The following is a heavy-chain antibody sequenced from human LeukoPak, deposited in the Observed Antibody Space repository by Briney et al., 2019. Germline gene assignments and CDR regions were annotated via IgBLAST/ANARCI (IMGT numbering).Heavy chain of an antibody. CDR3: AGSPGIANWFDP. CDR2: ISSSSIYR. J-gene: IGHJ5*02. Sequence: GGSLRLSCAASGLTVSNYTMGWVRQAPGKGLGWVSSISSSSIYRYFADSVQGRFTISRDNAKKSLYLQMNSLRAEDTALYYCAGSPGIANWFDPWGQGTLVTVSS. CDR1: GLTVSNYT. V-gene: IGHV3-21*04. D-gene: IGHD6-13*01.